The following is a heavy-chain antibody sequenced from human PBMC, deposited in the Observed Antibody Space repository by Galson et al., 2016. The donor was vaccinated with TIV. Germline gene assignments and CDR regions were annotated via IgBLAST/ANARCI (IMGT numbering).Heavy chain of an antibody. CDR1: GDSLSDLS. V-gene: IGHV1-24*01. Sequence: SVKVSCKVSGDSLSDLSMHWVRQAPGKGLEWMGGFDPEQHKKIYAQKLQGSVTLTEDTSTDTAFLELSSLSFEDTAVYYCASVAWFPGLSLDNWGQGTLVIVSS. J-gene: IGHJ4*02. D-gene: IGHD2/OR15-2a*01. CDR2: FDPEQHKK. CDR3: ASVAWFPGLSLDN.